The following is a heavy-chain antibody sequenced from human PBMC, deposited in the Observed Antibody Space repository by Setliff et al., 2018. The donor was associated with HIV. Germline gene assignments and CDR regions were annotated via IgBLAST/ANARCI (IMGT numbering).Heavy chain of an antibody. CDR2: IYGSGDT. CDR3: SRGYITLDRGVSDYMDV. CDR1: GGSISRYY. D-gene: IGHD3-10*01. V-gene: IGHV4-4*07. Sequence: SCTVSGGSISRYYWNWIRQPAGKGLEWIGRIYGSGDTNYNPSLKSRVTMSIDTSNNRFSLRLTPVTAADTAVYYCSRGYITLDRGVSDYMDVWGKGTTVTVSS. J-gene: IGHJ6*03.